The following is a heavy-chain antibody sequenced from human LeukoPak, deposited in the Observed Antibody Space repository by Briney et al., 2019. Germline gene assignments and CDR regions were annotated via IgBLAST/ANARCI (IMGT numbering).Heavy chain of an antibody. CDR2: ISGSGGST. CDR3: AKEDAVYASYYFDY. V-gene: IGHV3-23*01. Sequence: PGASLRLSCAASGFTFASYAMTWVRQAPGKGLEWVSVISGSGGSTYYADSVKGRFTISRDNFKNTLYLQMNSLRAEDTAVYYCAKEDAVYASYYFDYWGQGTLVTVSS. CDR1: GFTFASYA. J-gene: IGHJ4*02. D-gene: IGHD2-8*01.